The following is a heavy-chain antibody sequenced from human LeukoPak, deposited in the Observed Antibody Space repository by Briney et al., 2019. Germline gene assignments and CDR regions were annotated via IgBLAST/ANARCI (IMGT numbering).Heavy chain of an antibody. D-gene: IGHD6-19*01. CDR3: ARGSSGWYEGGSSFDY. CDR2: IYHSGST. V-gene: IGHV4-59*01. Sequence: SETLSLTCTVSGGSISSYYWSWIRQPPGKGLEWIGYIYHSGSTNYNPSLKSRVTISVDTSKNQFSLKLSSVTAADTAVYYCARGSSGWYEGGSSFDYWGQGTLVTVSS. J-gene: IGHJ4*02. CDR1: GGSISSYY.